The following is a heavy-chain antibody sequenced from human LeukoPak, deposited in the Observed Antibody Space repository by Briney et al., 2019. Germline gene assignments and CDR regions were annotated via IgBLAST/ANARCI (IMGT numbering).Heavy chain of an antibody. V-gene: IGHV3-23*01. CDR1: GFTFSDHG. CDR3: AKGRGYSGYDFVDY. J-gene: IGHJ4*02. Sequence: GGSLRLSCEASGFTFSDHGMTWVRQTPGKGLEWVSSIGGSGTPIYYADSVKGRFTISRDNSKNTLYLQMNSLRAEDTALYYCAKGRGYSGYDFVDYWGQGTLVTVSS. D-gene: IGHD5-12*01. CDR2: IGGSGTPI.